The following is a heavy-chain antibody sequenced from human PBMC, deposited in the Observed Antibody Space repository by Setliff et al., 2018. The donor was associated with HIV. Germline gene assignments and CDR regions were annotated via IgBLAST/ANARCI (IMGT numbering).Heavy chain of an antibody. V-gene: IGHV4-39*07. CDR1: GASISSSIYF. CDR2: VYYSGST. Sequence: PSETLSLTCTVSGASISSSIYFWGWIRQPPGKGLEWIGSVYYSGSTYYNPSLKSRVTISMDTSKNQFSLKLNSVTAADTAVYYCAKDRSGSYRTFDYWGPGILVTVSS. D-gene: IGHD1-26*01. CDR3: AKDRSGSYRTFDY. J-gene: IGHJ4*02.